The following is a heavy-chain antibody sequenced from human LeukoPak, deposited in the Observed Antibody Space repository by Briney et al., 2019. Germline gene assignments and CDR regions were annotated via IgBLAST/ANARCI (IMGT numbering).Heavy chain of an antibody. Sequence: GRSLRLSCAASSFTFTDYYIAWIRQAAGVGLEWVSYISSRGDTMSYADSVKGRFTVSRDNAKNSLYLQMNSLRAEDTAVYFCARKQGSYIDYWGQGTLLTVSS. CDR1: SFTFTDYY. CDR2: ISSRGDTM. V-gene: IGHV3-11*01. CDR3: ARKQGSYIDY. J-gene: IGHJ4*02.